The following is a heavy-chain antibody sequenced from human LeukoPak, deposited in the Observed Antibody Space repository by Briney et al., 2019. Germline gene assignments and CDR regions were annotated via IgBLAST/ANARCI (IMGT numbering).Heavy chain of an antibody. CDR3: ARLGDVVPAALFDY. CDR1: GGSISSGYYY. D-gene: IGHD2-2*01. J-gene: IGHJ4*02. CDR2: IYYSGST. Sequence: SETLSLTCSVSGGSISSGYYYWGWIRQPPGKGLEWIGSIYYSGSTFYNPSLKSRVTISEDTSKNQFSLKLSSVTAADTAVYYCARLGDVVPAALFDYWGQGTLVTVSS. V-gene: IGHV4-39*07.